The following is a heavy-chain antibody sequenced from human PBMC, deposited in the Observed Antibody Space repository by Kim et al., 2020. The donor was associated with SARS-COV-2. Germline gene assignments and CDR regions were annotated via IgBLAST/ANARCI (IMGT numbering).Heavy chain of an antibody. V-gene: IGHV3-53*01. J-gene: IGHJ4*02. Sequence: VKGRFTISRDNSKNTLYLQMNSLRAEDTAVYYCATRKPPLLWFGESTTDYWGQGTLVTVSS. D-gene: IGHD3-10*01. CDR3: ATRKPPLLWFGESTTDY.